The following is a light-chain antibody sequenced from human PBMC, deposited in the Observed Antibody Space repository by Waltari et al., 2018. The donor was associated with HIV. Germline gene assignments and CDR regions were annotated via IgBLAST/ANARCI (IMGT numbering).Light chain of an antibody. J-gene: IGLJ1*01. CDR2: DVS. CDR3: SSYTTSNTPYV. Sequence: QSALTQPASVSGSPGQSITISCVGTSSDVGGYKYVSWYQQHPGKAPRLRIYDVSNRPAGVSIRCAGSKSGNTASLTISGLQAEDEADYYCSSYTTSNTPYVFGTGTKVTVL. CDR1: SSDVGGYKY. V-gene: IGLV2-14*03.